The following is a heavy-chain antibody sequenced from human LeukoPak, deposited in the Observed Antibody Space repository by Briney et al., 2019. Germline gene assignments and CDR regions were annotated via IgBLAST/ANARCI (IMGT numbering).Heavy chain of an antibody. Sequence: SETLSLTCAVFVDSISSSKWWSWVRQAPGKGLEWIGEIHPGGSTSYNPSLKSRVTISIDKSKNQFSLKLNSVTAADTAVYYCARINDFWSGPTLDVWGQGTTVTVSS. D-gene: IGHD3-3*01. CDR3: ARINDFWSGPTLDV. CDR2: IHPGGST. V-gene: IGHV4-4*02. J-gene: IGHJ6*02. CDR1: VDSISSSKW.